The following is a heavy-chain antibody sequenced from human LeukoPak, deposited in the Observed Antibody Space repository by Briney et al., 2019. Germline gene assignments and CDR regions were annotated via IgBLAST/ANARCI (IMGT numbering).Heavy chain of an antibody. D-gene: IGHD3-22*01. CDR3: ARDLYYDSSGYIGGY. J-gene: IGHJ4*02. Sequence: PGGSLRLSCAASGFTFSSYWMHWVRQAPGKGLVWVSRINSDGSSTSYADSVKGRFTISRDNAKNTLYLEMNSLRAEDTAMYYCARDLYYDSSGYIGGYWGQGTLVTVSS. CDR1: GFTFSSYW. V-gene: IGHV3-74*01. CDR2: INSDGSST.